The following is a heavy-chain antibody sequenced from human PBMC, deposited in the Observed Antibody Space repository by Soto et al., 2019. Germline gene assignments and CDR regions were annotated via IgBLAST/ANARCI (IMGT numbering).Heavy chain of an antibody. CDR3: AKEGTNTYDFWVGPHYYYGMDV. J-gene: IGHJ6*02. D-gene: IGHD3-3*01. CDR2: IRGRGDST. V-gene: IGHV3-23*01. Sequence: GGSLTLSCAASGFTFSSYAMSCARQVPGEGLEWLSAIRGRGDSTYYADSAKGRFPISRDTSKNKMHLQLNSPRAEDRAGYYDAKEGTNTYDFWVGPHYYYGMDVWGQGTTVTVS. CDR1: GFTFSSYA.